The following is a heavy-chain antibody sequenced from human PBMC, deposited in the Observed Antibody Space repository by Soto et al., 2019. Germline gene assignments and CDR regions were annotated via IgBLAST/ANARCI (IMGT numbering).Heavy chain of an antibody. CDR2: IYYDGRNK. V-gene: IGHV3-33*01. CDR1: GFIFNTYG. D-gene: IGHD1-26*01. CDR3: ARDLGELWPSVGGY. Sequence: QVQLVESGGGVVQPGRSLRLSCAASGFIFNTYGIHWVRQAPGKGLEWVAVIYYDGRNKYYADSVKGRFTISRDNSQNTLNLQMNSLRVEDTAVYYCARDLGELWPSVGGYWGQGTLVTVYS. J-gene: IGHJ4*02.